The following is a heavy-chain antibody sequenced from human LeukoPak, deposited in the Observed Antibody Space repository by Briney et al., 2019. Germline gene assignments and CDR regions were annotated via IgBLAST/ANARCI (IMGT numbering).Heavy chain of an antibody. V-gene: IGHV4-38-2*02. CDR1: GYSISSGYY. CDR2: IYHSGSS. J-gene: IGHJ4*02. Sequence: KPTETLSLTCTVSGYSISSGYYWGWIRQPPGKGLEWIGSIYHSGSSHYNPSLKSRVTISVDTSKDQFSLKLSSVTATDTAVYYCSRAGVGATAFDYWGQGTLLTVSS. D-gene: IGHD1-26*01. CDR3: SRAGVGATAFDY.